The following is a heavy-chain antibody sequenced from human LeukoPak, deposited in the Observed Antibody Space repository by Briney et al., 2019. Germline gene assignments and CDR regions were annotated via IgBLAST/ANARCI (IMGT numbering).Heavy chain of an antibody. J-gene: IGHJ3*02. CDR1: GYTFTSYV. D-gene: IGHD4-17*01. V-gene: IGHV7-4-1*02. CDR3: ARDPNGDYGDLAVAFDI. Sequence: GASVKVSCKASGYTFTSYVMNWVRQAPGQGLEWMGWINTNTGNPTYAQGFTGRFVFSLDTSVSTAYLQISSLKAEDTAVYYCARDPNGDYGDLAVAFDIWGQGTMVTVSS. CDR2: INTNTGNP.